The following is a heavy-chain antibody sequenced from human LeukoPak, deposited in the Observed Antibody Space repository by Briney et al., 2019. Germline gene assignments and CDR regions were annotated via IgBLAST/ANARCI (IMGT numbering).Heavy chain of an antibody. D-gene: IGHD6-19*01. V-gene: IGHV3-33*08. Sequence: GGSLRLSCAASGFTFSNYAMHWVRQAPGKGLEWVAVIWYDGSNKYYADSVKGRFTISRDHSKNTLYLQMKSLRAEDTAVYYCARELEIAVAGTLGYWGQGTLVTVSS. CDR2: IWYDGSNK. J-gene: IGHJ4*02. CDR3: ARELEIAVAGTLGY. CDR1: GFTFSNYA.